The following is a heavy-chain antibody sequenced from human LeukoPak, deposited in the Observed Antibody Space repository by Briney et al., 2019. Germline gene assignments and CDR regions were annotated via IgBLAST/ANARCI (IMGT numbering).Heavy chain of an antibody. D-gene: IGHD6-13*01. J-gene: IGHJ4*02. CDR1: GCTFSSYA. V-gene: IGHV3-23*01. Sequence: GGCLRLSCAASGCTFSSYAMSWVRQAPGKGLEWVSVISGSGGSTYYADSVKGRFTISRDNSKNTLYLQMNSLRAEDTAVYYCAKALTRIAAAGIDYWGQGTLVTVSS. CDR2: ISGSGGST. CDR3: AKALTRIAAAGIDY.